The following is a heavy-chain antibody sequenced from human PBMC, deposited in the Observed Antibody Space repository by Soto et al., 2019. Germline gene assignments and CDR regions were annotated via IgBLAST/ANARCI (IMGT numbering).Heavy chain of an antibody. CDR2: IFHSGNT. CDR1: SGSIGTTNW. V-gene: IGHV4-4*02. J-gene: IGHJ6*02. CDR3: ARRTWGMDV. Sequence: QVQLQESGPGLVKPSGTLFLTCAVSSGSIGTTNWWSWVRQTPGKGLEWIGEIFHSGNTYYNPSLASRVTISVDTSKNQFSLNLRSVTAADTAVYYCARRTWGMDVWGQGTTVTVSS. D-gene: IGHD2-8*01.